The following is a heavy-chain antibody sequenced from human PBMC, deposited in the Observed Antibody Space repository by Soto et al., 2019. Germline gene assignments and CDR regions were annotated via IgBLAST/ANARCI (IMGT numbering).Heavy chain of an antibody. CDR3: ASARGSGYVIDY. CDR2: ISSSSSYI. CDR1: GFTFSSYS. D-gene: IGHD5-12*01. Sequence: EVQLVESGGGLVKPGGSLRLSCAASGFTFSSYSMNWVRQAPGKGLEWVSSISSSSSYIYYADSVKGRFTISRDNAKNSLYLQMNSLRAEDTAVYYCASARGSGYVIDYWGQGTLVTVSS. J-gene: IGHJ4*02. V-gene: IGHV3-21*01.